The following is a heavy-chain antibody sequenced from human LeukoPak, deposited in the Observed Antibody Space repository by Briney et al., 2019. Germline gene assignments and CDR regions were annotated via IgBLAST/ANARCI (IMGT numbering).Heavy chain of an antibody. CDR2: ISYDPSNK. CDR3: AKDDYGDYAYFQYAIDL. Sequence: GGSLRLSCAASGFSFGSYGMHWVRQAPGKGLEWVAVISYDPSNKHYADPVKGRFTSSRDNSKNTLYLQMNSLRAEDTAVYYCAKDDYGDYAYFQYAIDLWGQGTTVTVSS. CDR1: GFSFGSYG. J-gene: IGHJ6*02. V-gene: IGHV3-30*18. D-gene: IGHD4-17*01.